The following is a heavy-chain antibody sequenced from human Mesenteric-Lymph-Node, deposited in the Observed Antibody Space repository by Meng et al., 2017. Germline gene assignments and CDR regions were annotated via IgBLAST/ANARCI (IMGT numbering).Heavy chain of an antibody. CDR3: AKDHPYGSGSYVDY. V-gene: IGHV3-23*01. CDR1: GFTFSRYA. Sequence: GESLKISCAASGFTFSRYAMSWVRQAPGKGLEWVAVFSGLVGTTYYADSVKGRFTISRDDFKSTLDLQMDNLRAEDTAVYYCAKDHPYGSGSYVDYWGQGTLVTVSS. D-gene: IGHD3-10*01. J-gene: IGHJ4*02. CDR2: FSGLVGTT.